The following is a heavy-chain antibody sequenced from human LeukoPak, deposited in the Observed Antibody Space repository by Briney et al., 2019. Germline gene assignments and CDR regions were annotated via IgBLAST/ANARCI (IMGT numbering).Heavy chain of an antibody. D-gene: IGHD3-10*01. CDR3: ARGLRRQWFGETYNWFDP. Sequence: PSETLSLTCAVYGGSFSGYYWSWIRQPPGKGLEWMGEINHGGSTNYNPSLKSRVTISVDTSKNQFSLKLSSVTAADTAVYYCARGLRRQWFGETYNWFDPWGQGTLVTVSS. CDR1: GGSFSGYY. J-gene: IGHJ5*02. V-gene: IGHV4-34*01. CDR2: INHGGST.